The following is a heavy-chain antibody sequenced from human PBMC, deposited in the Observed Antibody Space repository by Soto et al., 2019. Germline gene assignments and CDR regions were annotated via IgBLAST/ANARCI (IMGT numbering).Heavy chain of an antibody. Sequence: GGSLRLSCAASGFTFSSYSMNWVRQAPGKGLEWVSSISSSSNYIYYADSVKGRFTISRDNAKNSLYLQMNSLRAEDTAVYYCASGITIFGVVIPWGQGTLVTVPQ. CDR3: ASGITIFGVVIP. CDR2: ISSSSNYI. J-gene: IGHJ5*02. V-gene: IGHV3-21*01. CDR1: GFTFSSYS. D-gene: IGHD3-3*01.